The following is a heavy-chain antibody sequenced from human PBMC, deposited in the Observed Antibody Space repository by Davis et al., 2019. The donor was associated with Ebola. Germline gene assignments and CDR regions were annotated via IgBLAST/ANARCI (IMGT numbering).Heavy chain of an antibody. CDR1: GFTFSSYS. J-gene: IGHJ5*02. D-gene: IGHD2-2*01. CDR3: ARALWGVYCSSTSCYRMGNWFDP. CDR2: ISSSSSYI. Sequence: PGGSLRLSCAASGFTFSSYSMNWVRQAPGKGLEWVSSISSSSSYIYYADSVKGRFTISRDNAKNSLYLQMNSLRAEDTAVYYCARALWGVYCSSTSCYRMGNWFDPWGQGTLVTVSS. V-gene: IGHV3-21*01.